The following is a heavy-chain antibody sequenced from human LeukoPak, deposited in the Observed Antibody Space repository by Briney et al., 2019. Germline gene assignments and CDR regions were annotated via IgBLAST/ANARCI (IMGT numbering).Heavy chain of an antibody. J-gene: IGHJ3*02. CDR3: ARGWYSGSYPDAFDI. CDR1: GGSFSGYY. Sequence: PSETLSLTCAVYGGSFSGYYWSWIRQPPGKGVEWIGEINHSGSTNYNPSLKSRVTISVDTSKNQFSLKLSSVTAADTAVYYCARGWYSGSYPDAFDIWGQGTMVTVSS. CDR2: INHSGST. V-gene: IGHV4-34*01. D-gene: IGHD1-26*01.